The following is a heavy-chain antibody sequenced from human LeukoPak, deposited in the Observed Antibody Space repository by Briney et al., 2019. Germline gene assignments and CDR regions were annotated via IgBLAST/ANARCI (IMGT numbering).Heavy chain of an antibody. CDR1: GGSISSYY. CDR2: IFHSGST. D-gene: IGHD3-16*01. V-gene: IGHV4-38-2*02. Sequence: SETLSLTCTVSGGSISSYYWGWIRQPPGMGLDWIGSIFHSGSTYYNPSLKSRVTISVDTSKNQFSLNLSAVTAADTAVYYCARGDLWGYMITFGGVPFDYWGQGTLVTVSS. CDR3: ARGDLWGYMITFGGVPFDY. J-gene: IGHJ4*02.